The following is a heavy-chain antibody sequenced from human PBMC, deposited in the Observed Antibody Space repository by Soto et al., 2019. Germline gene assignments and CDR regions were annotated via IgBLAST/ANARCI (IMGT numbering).Heavy chain of an antibody. V-gene: IGHV3-23*01. CDR1: GFTVCSYA. Sequence: GGSLRLSCAACGFTVCSYAMSGVRQAPGKGLEWVSAISGSGGSTYYADSVKGRFTISRDNSKNTLYLQMNSLRAEDTAVYYCAKELRYFDWLLPTFDYWGQGTLVTVSS. CDR2: ISGSGGST. J-gene: IGHJ4*02. D-gene: IGHD3-9*01. CDR3: AKELRYFDWLLPTFDY.